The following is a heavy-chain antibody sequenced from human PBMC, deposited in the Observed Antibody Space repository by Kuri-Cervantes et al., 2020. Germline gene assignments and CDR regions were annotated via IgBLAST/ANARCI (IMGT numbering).Heavy chain of an antibody. CDR1: GFIFNTYA. D-gene: IGHD3-3*01. CDR3: ARRGAYFDFWSGYFSTPAENWFDP. J-gene: IGHJ5*02. Sequence: GESLKISCAASGFIFNTYAMSWLRQAPGKGLEWVANIKQDGSEKYYVDSVKGRFTISRDNAKNSLYLQMNSLRAEDTAVYYCARRGAYFDFWSGYFSTPAENWFDPWGQGTLVTVSS. V-gene: IGHV3-7*01. CDR2: IKQDGSEK.